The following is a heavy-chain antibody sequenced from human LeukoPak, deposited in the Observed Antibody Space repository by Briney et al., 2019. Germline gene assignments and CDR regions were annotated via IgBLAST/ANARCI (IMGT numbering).Heavy chain of an antibody. CDR3: ARAPYYYGSGSYSSFDY. J-gene: IGHJ4*02. Sequence: ASVKVSCKASGYTFTSHAMHWVRQAPGQRLEWMGWINAGNGNTKYSQKFQGRVTITRDTSASTAYMELSSLRSEDTAVYYCARAPYYYGSGSYSSFDYWGQGTLVTVSS. CDR2: INAGNGNT. CDR1: GYTFTSHA. V-gene: IGHV1-3*01. D-gene: IGHD3-10*01.